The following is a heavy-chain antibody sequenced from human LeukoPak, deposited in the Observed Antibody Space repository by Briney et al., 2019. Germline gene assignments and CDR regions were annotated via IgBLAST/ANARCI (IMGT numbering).Heavy chain of an antibody. J-gene: IGHJ3*02. CDR3: ARGMIVVVTNDAFDI. V-gene: IGHV4-34*01. CDR1: GGSFSGYY. D-gene: IGHD2-21*02. Sequence: SETLSLTCAVYGGSFSGYYWSWIRQPPGKGLEWIGEINHSGSTNYNPSLKSRVTISVDTSKNQFSLKLSSVTAADMAVYYCARGMIVVVTNDAFDIWGQGTMVTVSS. CDR2: INHSGST.